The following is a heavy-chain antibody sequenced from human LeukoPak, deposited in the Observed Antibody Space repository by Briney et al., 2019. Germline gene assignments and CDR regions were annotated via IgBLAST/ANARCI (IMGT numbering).Heavy chain of an antibody. J-gene: IGHJ4*02. D-gene: IGHD3-9*01. Sequence: GGSLRLSCAASGFTFSSYAMSWVRQAPGKGLEWVSAISGSGGSTYYADSVKGRFTISRDNSKNTLYLQMNSLRAEDTAVYYCAQGRYCDWLSKDYFDYWGQGTLVTVSS. CDR2: ISGSGGST. CDR1: GFTFSSYA. CDR3: AQGRYCDWLSKDYFDY. V-gene: IGHV3-23*01.